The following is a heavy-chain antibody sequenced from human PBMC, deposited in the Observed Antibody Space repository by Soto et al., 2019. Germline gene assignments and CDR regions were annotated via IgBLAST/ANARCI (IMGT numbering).Heavy chain of an antibody. CDR2: ISYDGSNK. Sequence: QVQLVESGGGVVQPGRSLRLSCAASGFTFTNYVMYWVRQAPGKGLEWVAVISYDGSNKYYGDSVKGRFTISRDNSKNTLDLQMNSLRTEDTAVYYCAKGGGVAAVNWSDPWGQGTLVTVSS. V-gene: IGHV3-30*18. J-gene: IGHJ5*02. CDR1: GFTFTNYV. D-gene: IGHD6-19*01. CDR3: AKGGGVAAVNWSDP.